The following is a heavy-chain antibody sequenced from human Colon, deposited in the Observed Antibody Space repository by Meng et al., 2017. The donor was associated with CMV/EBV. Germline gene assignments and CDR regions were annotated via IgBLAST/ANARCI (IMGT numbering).Heavy chain of an antibody. Sequence: GGFLRPSCAASGFTFSSYVMHWVRQAPGKGLVWVSRISHDGTVTTYADSVKGRFTISRDNAQNTLYLQMNSLRAEDTAVYYCTRDVNWEFFDYWGQGTLVTVSS. CDR3: TRDVNWEFFDY. D-gene: IGHD7-27*01. CDR2: ISHDGTVT. CDR1: GFTFSSYV. J-gene: IGHJ4*02. V-gene: IGHV3-74*01.